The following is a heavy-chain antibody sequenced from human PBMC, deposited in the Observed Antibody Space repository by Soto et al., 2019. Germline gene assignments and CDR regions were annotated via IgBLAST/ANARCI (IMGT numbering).Heavy chain of an antibody. CDR1: GFAFSTYW. CDR3: ARGAKNIYAMDV. J-gene: IGHJ6*02. V-gene: IGHV3-74*01. CDR2: IKFDGSST. Sequence: EVQLVESGGGLVQPGGSLRLSCAASGFAFSTYWMHWVRQAPGKGLLWVSRIKFDGSSTYYADSGRGRFTISRDDAKNTLLLQMNGMRVDDTAVYYSARGAKNIYAMDVRGQATTVTVSS.